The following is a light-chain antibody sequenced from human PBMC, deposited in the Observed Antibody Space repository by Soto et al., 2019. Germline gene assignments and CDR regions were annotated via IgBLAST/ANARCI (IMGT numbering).Light chain of an antibody. J-gene: IGKJ1*01. CDR3: QKYDGVPWT. Sequence: DIQMTQSPSSRSASVGDRVTITCRASQGIKNYLAWYQHKSGKVPQLLIFAASTLQSGVPSRFSGSGSGTDFTLTINSLQPEDVATYYCQKYDGVPWTFGQGTKVEIK. V-gene: IGKV1-27*01. CDR1: QGIKNY. CDR2: AAS.